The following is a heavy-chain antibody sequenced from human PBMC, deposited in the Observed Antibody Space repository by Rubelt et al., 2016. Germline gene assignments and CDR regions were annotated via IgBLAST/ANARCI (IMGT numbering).Heavy chain of an antibody. J-gene: IGHJ5*02. CDR3: ARHNTVGWIESDNWFDP. V-gene: IGHV4-34*02. CDR2: INHSGSG. D-gene: IGHD5-12*01. CDR1: GGSLIGFY. Sequence: QVQLQQWGAGLLKPSEALSLTCAVHGGSLIGFYWIWVRQAPGKGLEWIGEINHSGSGNYNPSLKSRATISVDTSKNHFSLALTSVTAADTATYYCARHNTVGWIESDNWFDPWGQGTLVTVSS.